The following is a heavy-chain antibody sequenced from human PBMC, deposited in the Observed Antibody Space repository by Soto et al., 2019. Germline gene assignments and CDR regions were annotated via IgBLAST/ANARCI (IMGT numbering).Heavy chain of an antibody. CDR3: ARVDASYDSSGFKEDYFDY. D-gene: IGHD3-22*01. Sequence: GGSLRLSCAASGLTFSDSYMSWIRLAPGKGLEWISYISDSGSTIYYADSVKGRFTISRDNAKNSLFLQMNSLRVEDTAVYYCARVDASYDSSGFKEDYFDYWGQGTKVTVYS. CDR1: GLTFSDSY. CDR2: ISDSGSTI. V-gene: IGHV3-11*01. J-gene: IGHJ4*02.